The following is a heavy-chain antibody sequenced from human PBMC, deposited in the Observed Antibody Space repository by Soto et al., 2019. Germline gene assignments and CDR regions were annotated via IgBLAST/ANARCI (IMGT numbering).Heavy chain of an antibody. D-gene: IGHD3-10*01. CDR2: IYYSGST. CDR1: GGSISSSNYY. CDR3: ARGRERITMVRGVYRVDYFDY. J-gene: IGHJ4*02. Sequence: PSETLSLTCTVSGGSISSSNYYWGWIRQPPGKGLEWIGSIYYSGSTYYNPSLKSRVTISVDTSKNQFSLKLSSVTAADTAVYYCARGRERITMVRGVYRVDYFDYWGQGTLVTVSS. V-gene: IGHV4-39*01.